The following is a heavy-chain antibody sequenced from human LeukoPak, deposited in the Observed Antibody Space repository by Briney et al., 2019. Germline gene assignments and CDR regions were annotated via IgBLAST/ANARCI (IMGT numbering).Heavy chain of an antibody. CDR3: AKIPYEHGSAWYAGFHI. J-gene: IGHJ3*02. Sequence: PGGSLRLSCAASGFTFTNYAMSWVRQAPGKGLEWVSSISGSGSSKYFADSVKGRITISRDNSKNTLYVQMNSLRVEDTAVYYCAKIPYEHGSAWYAGFHIWGQGTKVTVSS. V-gene: IGHV3-23*01. CDR1: GFTFTNYA. D-gene: IGHD6-19*01. CDR2: ISGSGSSK.